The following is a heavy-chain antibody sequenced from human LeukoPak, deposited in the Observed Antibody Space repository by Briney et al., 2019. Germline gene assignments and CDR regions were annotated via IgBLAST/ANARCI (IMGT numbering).Heavy chain of an antibody. J-gene: IGHJ4*02. Sequence: PSETLSLTCTVSGGSISTYYWSWVRQPAGKGLEWIGRIHTSGSTNYNPSLNGRVTMSVDSSKNQFSLKLSSFAAADTAIYYCAIRAQGGYGDYFDSWGQGILVTVSS. CDR2: IHTSGST. D-gene: IGHD4-17*01. CDR3: AIRAQGGYGDYFDS. CDR1: GGSISTYY. V-gene: IGHV4-4*07.